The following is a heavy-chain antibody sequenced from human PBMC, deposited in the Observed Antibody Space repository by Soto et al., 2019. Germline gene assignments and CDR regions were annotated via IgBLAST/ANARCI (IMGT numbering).Heavy chain of an antibody. CDR3: ASLYCSRTSCYVNP. J-gene: IGHJ5*02. Sequence: SETLSLTCTVSGGSVSATSYYWSWIRQPPGKGLEWIGYISYRGNTAYNPSLKSRVTITVDTSKNHFSLKLSSVTAADTAVYYCASLYCSRTSCYVNPWGQGTLVTVSS. CDR2: ISYRGNT. D-gene: IGHD2-2*01. CDR1: GGSVSATSYY. V-gene: IGHV4-61*03.